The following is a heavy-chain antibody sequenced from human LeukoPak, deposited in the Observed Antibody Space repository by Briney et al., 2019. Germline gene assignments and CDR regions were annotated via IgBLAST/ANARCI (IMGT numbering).Heavy chain of an antibody. CDR2: ISYDGKTK. V-gene: IGHV3-30*18. CDR3: AKDAPIRYFEWPRTYYYYGMDV. CDR1: GFTFSGFG. D-gene: IGHD3-9*01. Sequence: HPGGSLRLSCAASGFTFSGFGMHWVRQAPGKGLEWMAVISYDGKTKYYADAVKGRFTISRDNSKNTLYFLMNTLRAEDTAVYYCAKDAPIRYFEWPRTYYYYGMDVWGQGTTVTVSS. J-gene: IGHJ6*02.